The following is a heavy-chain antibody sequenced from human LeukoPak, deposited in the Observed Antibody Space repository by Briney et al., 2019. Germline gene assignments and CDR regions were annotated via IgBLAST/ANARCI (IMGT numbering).Heavy chain of an antibody. D-gene: IGHD3-10*01. V-gene: IGHV4-61*01. CDR1: GGAVTSNSYY. CDR3: AAICFGNSAIDY. Sequence: SGTLSLTCTVSGGAVTSNSYYWSRIRQPPGKGLEWIGYISYSGSTNYNPSLKSRITISVDTSKNQFSLKLTSVTAADTAVYYCAAICFGNSAIDYWGQGTLVTVSS. J-gene: IGHJ4*02. CDR2: ISYSGST.